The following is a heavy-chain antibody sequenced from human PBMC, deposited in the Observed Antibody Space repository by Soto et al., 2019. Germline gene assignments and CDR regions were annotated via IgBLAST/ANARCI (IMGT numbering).Heavy chain of an antibody. J-gene: IGHJ5*02. CDR2: INPNSGGT. D-gene: IGHD3-9*01. V-gene: IGHV1-2*07. CDR1: GYTFTGYY. Sequence: ASVKVSCKASGYTFTGYYMHWVRQAPGQGLEWMGWINPNSGGTNYAHKFQGRVTMTRDTSISTAYMELSRLRSDDTAVYYCARSPRSPDILTGFFWFDPWGKGTLVTVSS. CDR3: ARSPRSPDILTGFFWFDP.